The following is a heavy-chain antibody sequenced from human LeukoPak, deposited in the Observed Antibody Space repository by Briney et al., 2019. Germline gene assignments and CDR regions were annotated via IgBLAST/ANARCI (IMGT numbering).Heavy chain of an antibody. CDR1: GFTVSSNY. CDR2: IYSGGST. Sequence: GGSLRFSCAASGFTVSSNYMSWVRQAPGKGLEWVSVIYSGGSTYYADSVKGRFTISRDNSKNTLYLQMNSLRAEDTAVYYCARVVGELFHPDYWGQGTLVTVSS. D-gene: IGHD3-10*01. J-gene: IGHJ4*02. V-gene: IGHV3-66*01. CDR3: ARVVGELFHPDY.